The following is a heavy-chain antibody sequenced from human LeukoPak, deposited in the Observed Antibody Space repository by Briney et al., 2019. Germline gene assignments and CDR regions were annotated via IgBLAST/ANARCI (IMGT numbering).Heavy chain of an antibody. CDR1: GFTFSSYA. J-gene: IGHJ4*02. CDR3: AKDWIPVSDIVVVVAAN. Sequence: GGSLRLSCAASGFTFSSYAMNWVRQAPGKGLEWVSAISGSGGSTYYADSVKGRFTISRDNSKNTLYLQMNSLRAEDTAVYYCAKDWIPVSDIVVVVAANWGQGTLVTVSS. CDR2: ISGSGGST. D-gene: IGHD2-15*01. V-gene: IGHV3-23*01.